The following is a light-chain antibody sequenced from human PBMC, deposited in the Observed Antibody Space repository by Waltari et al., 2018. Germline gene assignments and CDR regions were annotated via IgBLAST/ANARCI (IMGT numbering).Light chain of an antibody. J-gene: IGLJ2*01. CDR3: CSYAGSSPFGRV. CDR2: EVT. CDR1: SNDVGGYHL. V-gene: IGLV2-23*02. Sequence: QSALTQPASVSGSPGQSISISCTGTSNDVGGYHLVSWYQQHPGKAPKLIIYEVTRRPSGVYNRFSGSKSGNTASLTISGRQAEDEADYYCCSYAGSSPFGRVSGGGTKLTVL.